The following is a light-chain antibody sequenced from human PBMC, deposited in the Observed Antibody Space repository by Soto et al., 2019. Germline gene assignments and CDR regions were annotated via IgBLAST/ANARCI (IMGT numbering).Light chain of an antibody. CDR3: NSYTASYIYV. CDR1: SVDVGAYNY. J-gene: IGLJ1*01. Sequence: QSALTQPASVSGSPGQSITISCTGTSVDVGAYNYVSRYQQHPGKAPKLLIYEVSNRPSGVSNRFSASKSDNTATLTISGLQAEDEADYYCNSYTASYIYVFGTGTKLTVL. V-gene: IGLV2-14*01. CDR2: EVS.